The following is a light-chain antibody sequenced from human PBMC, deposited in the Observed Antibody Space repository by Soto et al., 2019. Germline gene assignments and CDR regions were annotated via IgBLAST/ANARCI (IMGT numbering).Light chain of an antibody. J-gene: IGKJ4*01. V-gene: IGKV3D-15*01. Sequence: EIILTQSPDTLSLSPVERATLSCSSSQTVSSNYLAWCQQRPGQAPRLLIYGASTRAAGIPDRFSGSGSGTDFTLTISSLQSEDFAVYYCQQYNNWPPLTFGGGTKVDIK. CDR1: QTVSSN. CDR2: GAS. CDR3: QQYNNWPPLT.